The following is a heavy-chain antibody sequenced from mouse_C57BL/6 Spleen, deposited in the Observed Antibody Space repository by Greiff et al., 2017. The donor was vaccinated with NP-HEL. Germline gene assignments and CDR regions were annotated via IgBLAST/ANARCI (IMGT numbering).Heavy chain of an antibody. CDR3: ARSYYSSSRGYAMDY. D-gene: IGHD1-1*01. J-gene: IGHJ4*01. Sequence: VQLQQSGAELAKPGASVKLSCKASGYTFTSYWMHWVKQRPGQGLEWIGYINPSSGYTKYNQKFKDKDTLTADKSSSTAYMQLSSLTYEDSAVEYCARSYYSSSRGYAMDYWGQGASVTVSS. CDR1: GYTFTSYW. V-gene: IGHV1-7*01. CDR2: INPSSGYT.